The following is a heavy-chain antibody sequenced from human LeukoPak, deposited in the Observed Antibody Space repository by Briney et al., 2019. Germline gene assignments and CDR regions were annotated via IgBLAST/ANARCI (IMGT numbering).Heavy chain of an antibody. V-gene: IGHV3-13*01. D-gene: IGHD4-4*01. CDR3: ARVPYTVTDGNYYYYGMDV. CDR1: GFTFSSYD. Sequence: PGGPLRLSCAASGFTFSSYDMHWVRQTTGKGLEWVSAIGTAGDTHYSGSVKDRLTISRENAKNSLYLQMNSLRVGDTAVYYCARVPYTVTDGNYYYYGMDVWGQGTTVTVSS. J-gene: IGHJ6*02. CDR2: IGTAGDT.